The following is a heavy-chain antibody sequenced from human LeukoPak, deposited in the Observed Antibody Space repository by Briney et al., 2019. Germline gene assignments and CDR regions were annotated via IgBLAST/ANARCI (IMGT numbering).Heavy chain of an antibody. CDR1: GYTFTSYD. Sequence: GASVKVSCKASGYTFTSYDINWVRQATGQGLEWMGWMNPNSGNTGYAQKFQGRVTMTRNTSISTAYMELSSLRSEDTAVYYCARVTSGYYGRNPPFDYWGQGTLVTASS. V-gene: IGHV1-8*01. J-gene: IGHJ4*02. CDR2: MNPNSGNT. CDR3: ARVTSGYYGRNPPFDY. D-gene: IGHD6-25*01.